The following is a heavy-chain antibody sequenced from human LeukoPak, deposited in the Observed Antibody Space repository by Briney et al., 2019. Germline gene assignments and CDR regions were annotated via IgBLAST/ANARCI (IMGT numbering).Heavy chain of an antibody. D-gene: IGHD2-2*01. CDR2: IKQDGSEK. V-gene: IGHV3-7*01. Sequence: GGSLRLSCAASGFTFSSYWMSWVRQAPGKRLEWVANIKQDGSEKYYVDSVKGRFTISRDNAKNSLYLQMNSLRAEDTAAYYCARDLCSSTSCYHDYWGQGTLVTVSS. CDR1: GFTFSSYW. J-gene: IGHJ4*02. CDR3: ARDLCSSTSCYHDY.